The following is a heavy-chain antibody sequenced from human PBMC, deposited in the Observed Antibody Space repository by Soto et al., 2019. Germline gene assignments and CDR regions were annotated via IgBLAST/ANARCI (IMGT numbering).Heavy chain of an antibody. CDR1: GYAFTSYG. D-gene: IGHD4-17*01. V-gene: IGHV1-18*01. Sequence: VKVSCKASGYAFTSYGISWVRQDPGQGLEWMGWISAYNGNTNYAQKLQGRVTMTTDTSTSTAYMELRSLRSDDTAVYYCARLSDYGDYSDYWGQGTLVTVSS. CDR3: ARLSDYGDYSDY. J-gene: IGHJ4*02. CDR2: ISAYNGNT.